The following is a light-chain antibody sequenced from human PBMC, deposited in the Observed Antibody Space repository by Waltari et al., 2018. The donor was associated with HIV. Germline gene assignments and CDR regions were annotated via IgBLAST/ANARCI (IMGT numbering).Light chain of an antibody. CDR2: ENM. CDR3: NSYTGTRKM. V-gene: IGLV2-8*01. Sequence: QSALTQPPSASGSPGQSVTISCTGVSSATGPYKYVSWYQQHPGNVPKPIIYENMKRPSGVPDRFSGSKSGDTASLTGSGLQAEDEADYYCNSYTGTRKMFGGGTKLTVL. CDR1: SSATGPYKY. J-gene: IGLJ3*02.